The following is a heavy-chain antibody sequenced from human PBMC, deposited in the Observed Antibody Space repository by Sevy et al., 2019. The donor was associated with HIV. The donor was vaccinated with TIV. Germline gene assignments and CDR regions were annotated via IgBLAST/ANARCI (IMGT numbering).Heavy chain of an antibody. CDR3: AKDLGRDPTSGASYYFDY. CDR1: GFTFSSYG. Sequence: GGSLRLSCAASGFTFSSYGMHWVRQAPGKGLEWVAVISNDGSIKYNADSVKGRFTISRDNSKNTLYLQMNSLRAEDTAVYYGAKDLGRDPTSGASYYFDYWGQGTLVTVSS. V-gene: IGHV3-30*18. CDR2: ISNDGSIK. J-gene: IGHJ4*02. D-gene: IGHD3-10*01.